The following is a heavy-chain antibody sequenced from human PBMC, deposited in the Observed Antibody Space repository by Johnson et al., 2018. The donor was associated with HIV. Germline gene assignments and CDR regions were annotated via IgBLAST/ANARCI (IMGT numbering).Heavy chain of an antibody. D-gene: IGHD4-17*01. Sequence: QVQLVESGGGVVQPGRSLRISCAASGFTFSSYAMNWVRQAPGKGLEWVAVISYDGSNKYYADSVKGRFTISRDISKNTVFLQMNSLRAQDTAVYYCARDSPVYGDYLPNNAFDIWGQGTMVTVSS. CDR1: GFTFSSYA. V-gene: IGHV3-30*14. CDR3: ARDSPVYGDYLPNNAFDI. CDR2: ISYDGSNK. J-gene: IGHJ3*02.